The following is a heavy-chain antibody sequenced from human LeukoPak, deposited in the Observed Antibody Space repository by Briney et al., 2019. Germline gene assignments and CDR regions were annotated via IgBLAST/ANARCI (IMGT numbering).Heavy chain of an antibody. CDR3: AREGQRQDYYFDY. J-gene: IGHJ4*02. CDR2: ISGSGGST. CDR1: GFTFSSYA. V-gene: IGHV3-23*01. D-gene: IGHD6-25*01. Sequence: GGSLRTSFSASGFTFSSYAISWVRQAPGKGPEWVSAISGSGGSTYYADSVKGRFTISRDNSKNTLYLQMNSLRAEDTAVYYCAREGQRQDYYFDYWGQGTLVTVSS.